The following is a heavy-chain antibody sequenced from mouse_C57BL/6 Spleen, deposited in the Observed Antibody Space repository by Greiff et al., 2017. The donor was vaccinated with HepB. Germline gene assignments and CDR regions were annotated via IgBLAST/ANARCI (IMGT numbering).Heavy chain of an antibody. CDR1: GYTFTSYW. Sequence: VQLQQPGAELVKPGASVKLSCKASGYTFTSYWMQWVKQRPGQGLEWIGEIDPSDSYTNYNQKFKGKATLTVDTSSSTAYMQLSSLTSEDSAVYYCASQLRPFAYWGQGTLVTVSA. CDR2: IDPSDSYT. D-gene: IGHD3-2*02. CDR3: ASQLRPFAY. V-gene: IGHV1-50*01. J-gene: IGHJ3*01.